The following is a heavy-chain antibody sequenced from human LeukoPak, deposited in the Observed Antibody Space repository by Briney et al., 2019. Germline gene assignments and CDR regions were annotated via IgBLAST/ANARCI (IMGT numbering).Heavy chain of an antibody. CDR3: ARDRGDYYDSSGYYRLGAFDY. D-gene: IGHD3-22*01. V-gene: IGHV1-18*01. CDR1: GYTFTSYS. CDR2: ISAYNGNT. Sequence: ASVKVSCKASGYTFTSYSISWVRQAPGQGLEWMGWISAYNGNTNYAQKLQGRVTMTTDTSTSTAYMELRSLRSDDTAVYYCARDRGDYYDSSGYYRLGAFDYWGQGTLVTVTS. J-gene: IGHJ4*02.